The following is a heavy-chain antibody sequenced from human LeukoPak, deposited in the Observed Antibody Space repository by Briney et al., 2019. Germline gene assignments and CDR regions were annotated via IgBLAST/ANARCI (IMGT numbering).Heavy chain of an antibody. CDR1: GFTFSGYG. Sequence: SGGSLRLSCAASGFTFSGYGMHWVRQAPGKGLEWVAVISYDGSNKYYADSVKGRFTISRYNSKNTLYLQMNSLRAEDTAVYYCAKDTVVSGYCSGGSCYEFDYWGQGTLVTVSS. J-gene: IGHJ4*02. V-gene: IGHV3-30*18. CDR2: ISYDGSNK. D-gene: IGHD2-15*01. CDR3: AKDTVVSGYCSGGSCYEFDY.